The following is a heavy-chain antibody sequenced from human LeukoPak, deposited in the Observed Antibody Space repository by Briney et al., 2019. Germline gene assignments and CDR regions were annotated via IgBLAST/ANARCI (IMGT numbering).Heavy chain of an antibody. V-gene: IGHV5-51*01. J-gene: IGHJ4*02. Sequence: GESLKISCKGSGYSFTGYWIGWVRQMPGKGLEWMGIIYPGDSDTRYSPSFQGQVTISADKSISTAYLQWSSLKASDTAMYYCARLRDGYKSPRGFDYWGQGTLVTVSS. CDR3: ARLRDGYKSPRGFDY. CDR2: IYPGDSDT. CDR1: GYSFTGYW. D-gene: IGHD5-24*01.